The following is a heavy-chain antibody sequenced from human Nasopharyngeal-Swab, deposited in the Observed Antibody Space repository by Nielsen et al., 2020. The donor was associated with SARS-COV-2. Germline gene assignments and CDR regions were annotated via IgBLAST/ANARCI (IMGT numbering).Heavy chain of an antibody. CDR2: INAGNGNT. Sequence: ASVKVSCKASGYTFTSYAMNWVRQAPGQGLEWMGWINAGNGNTKYSQKFQGRVTITRDTSASTAYMELSSLRSEDTAVYYCARNRHYYGSGSYSKNWFDPWGQGTLVTVSS. D-gene: IGHD3-10*01. CDR3: ARNRHYYGSGSYSKNWFDP. V-gene: IGHV1-3*01. J-gene: IGHJ5*02. CDR1: GYTFTSYA.